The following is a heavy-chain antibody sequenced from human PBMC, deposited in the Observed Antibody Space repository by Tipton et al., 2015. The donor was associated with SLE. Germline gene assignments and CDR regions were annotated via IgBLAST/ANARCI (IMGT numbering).Heavy chain of an antibody. J-gene: IGHJ4*02. D-gene: IGHD6-6*01. CDR2: IYYSGSN. CDR1: GGSISSGSYY. V-gene: IGHV4-61*10. Sequence: TLSLTCTVSGGSISSGSYYWSGFRQPAGKGLEWIGYIYYSGSNNYNPSLKSRVTISGDTSKNQFSLTLSSVTAADTAVYYCARVYFHSSSSGFDYWGQGTLVTVSS. CDR3: ARVYFHSSSSGFDY.